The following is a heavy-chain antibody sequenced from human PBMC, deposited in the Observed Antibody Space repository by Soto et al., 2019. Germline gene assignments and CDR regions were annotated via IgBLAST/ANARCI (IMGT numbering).Heavy chain of an antibody. J-gene: IGHJ4*02. CDR1: GGSMNHGDYY. CDR3: ASLYGSYIWAGTDFDS. V-gene: IGHV4-30-4*01. D-gene: IGHD1-26*01. CDR2: IYVTGTT. Sequence: QVQLQESGPGLVKPSQTLSLTCNVSGGSMNHGDYYWSWVRQSPEKGLEWIGYIYVTGTTYYNPSFKSRVTISVDRPRSQFSLRLTSVTAEDTAVYFCASLYGSYIWAGTDFDSWGQGSLVTVSS.